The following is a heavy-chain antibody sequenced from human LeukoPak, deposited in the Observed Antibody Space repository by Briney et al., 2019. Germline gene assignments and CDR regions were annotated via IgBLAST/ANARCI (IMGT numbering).Heavy chain of an antibody. CDR3: AKGSAGIFGVVISHGWVY. Sequence: GGSLRLSCAASGFTFSSYAMSWVRQAPGKGLEWVSAISGSGGSTYYADSVKGRFTISRDNSKNTLYLQMNSLRAEDTAVYYCAKGSAGIFGVVISHGWVYWGQGTLVTVSS. V-gene: IGHV3-23*01. CDR1: GFTFSSYA. D-gene: IGHD3-3*01. J-gene: IGHJ4*02. CDR2: ISGSGGST.